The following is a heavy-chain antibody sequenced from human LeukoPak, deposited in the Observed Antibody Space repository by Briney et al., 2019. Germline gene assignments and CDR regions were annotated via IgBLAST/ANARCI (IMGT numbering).Heavy chain of an antibody. CDR3: ATESWIQGEDY. V-gene: IGHV4-34*01. Sequence: PSETLSLTCAVYGGSFSGYYWSWIRQPPGKGLEWIGEINHSGSTNYNPSLKSRVTISVDTSKNQFSLKLSSVTAADTAVYYCATESWIQGEDYWGQGTLVAVSS. CDR2: INHSGST. CDR1: GGSFSGYY. D-gene: IGHD5-18*01. J-gene: IGHJ4*02.